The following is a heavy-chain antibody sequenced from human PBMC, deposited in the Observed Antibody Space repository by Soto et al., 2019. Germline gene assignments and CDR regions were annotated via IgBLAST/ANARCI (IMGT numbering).Heavy chain of an antibody. V-gene: IGHV3-30-3*01. Sequence: QVQLVESGGGVVQPGRSLRLSCAASRFTFSYYAMHWIRQAPGKGLEWVAVILSDGSKQYYAESVKGRFTISRDNSKSTLYLQMNSLRVEDAAVYYCVRTREVAGPDAFDMWGQGTMVTVSS. CDR3: VRTREVAGPDAFDM. J-gene: IGHJ3*02. CDR2: ILSDGSKQ. CDR1: RFTFSYYA. D-gene: IGHD6-19*01.